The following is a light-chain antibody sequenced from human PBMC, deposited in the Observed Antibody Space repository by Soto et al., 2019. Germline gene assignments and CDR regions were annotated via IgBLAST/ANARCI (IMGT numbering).Light chain of an antibody. Sequence: EIVMTQSPATLSVSPGESATLSCRAGESLSTNLAWYQQKPGQPPRLLIYGASTRATGIPARFSGSGSGTEFTLTISSLQSGDVAVYYCQHYNHWPPWTFGQGTKVEIK. V-gene: IGKV3-15*01. CDR1: ESLSTN. CDR3: QHYNHWPPWT. J-gene: IGKJ1*01. CDR2: GAS.